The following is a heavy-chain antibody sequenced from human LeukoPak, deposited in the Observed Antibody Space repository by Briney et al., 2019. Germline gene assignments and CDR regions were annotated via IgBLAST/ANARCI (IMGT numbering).Heavy chain of an antibody. D-gene: IGHD5-18*01. CDR3: ARTRYSYGSAFDY. J-gene: IGHJ4*02. V-gene: IGHV3-11*04. CDR2: ISSSGSTI. Sequence: GSLRLSCAASGFTFSDYYMSWIRQAPGKGLEWVSYISSSGSTIYYADSMKGRFTISRDNAKNSLYLQMNSLRAEDTAVYYCARTRYSYGSAFDYWGQGTLVTVSS. CDR1: GFTFSDYY.